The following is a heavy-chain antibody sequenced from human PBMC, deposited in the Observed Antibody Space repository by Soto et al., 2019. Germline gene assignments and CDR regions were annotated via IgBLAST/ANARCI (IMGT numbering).Heavy chain of an antibody. CDR1: GYTFTHYD. V-gene: IGHV1-8*01. CDR2: MNPNSGNT. J-gene: IGHJ5*02. D-gene: IGHD6-6*01. Sequence: QVQLVQSGAEVKKPGASVKVSCKASGYTFTHYDINWVRQAPGQGLEWMGWMNPNSGNTGYAQKFQGRVTLTMDTSINTVVLELSRLCSEDTAVYYCAREGLEYSSAAWFDLWGQGTVVTVSS. CDR3: AREGLEYSSAAWFDL.